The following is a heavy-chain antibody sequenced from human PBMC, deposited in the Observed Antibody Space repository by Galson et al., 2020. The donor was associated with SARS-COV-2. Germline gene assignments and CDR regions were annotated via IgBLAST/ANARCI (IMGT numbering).Heavy chain of an antibody. V-gene: IGHV3-23*01. CDR3: AKGYYGSGSYGTFDI. D-gene: IGHD3-10*01. J-gene: IGHJ3*02. CDR1: GFTFTNYA. CDR2: ITISGVST. Sequence: GESLKISCAASGFTFTNYAMSWVRQAPGKGLEWVSTITISGVSTYYADSVKGRFTISRDNSKNTLYVQMNSLRANDTAVYYCAKGYYGSGSYGTFDIWGQGTLVTVSS.